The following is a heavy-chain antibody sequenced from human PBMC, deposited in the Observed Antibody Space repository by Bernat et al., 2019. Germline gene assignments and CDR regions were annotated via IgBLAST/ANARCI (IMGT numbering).Heavy chain of an antibody. J-gene: IGHJ5*01. CDR2: IYYSVST. CDR1: ISSISYY. CDR3: ERQYVVLWFGELHGWF. V-gene: IGHV4-39*01. D-gene: IGHD3-10*01. Sequence: ISSISYYWGWIRQPPGKGLEWIGSIYYSVSTYYNPSLKSRVTISVDTSKNQFSLKLSSVTASDTAVYHCERQYVVLWFGELHGWF.